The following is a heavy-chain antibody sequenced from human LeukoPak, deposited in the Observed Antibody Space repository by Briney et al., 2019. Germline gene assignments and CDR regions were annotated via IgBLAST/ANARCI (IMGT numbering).Heavy chain of an antibody. J-gene: IGHJ3*02. CDR1: GDSVSSNSAA. CDR3: ARDSRASYSSSWYGGRAAFDI. V-gene: IGHV6-1*01. CDR2: TYYRSKWYN. D-gene: IGHD6-13*01. Sequence: QTLSLTCAISGDSVSSNSAAWNWIRQSPSRGLEWLGRTYYRSKWYNDYAVSVKSRITINPDTSKNQFSLQLNSVTPEDTAVYYCARDSRASYSSSWYGGRAAFDIWGQGTMVTVSS.